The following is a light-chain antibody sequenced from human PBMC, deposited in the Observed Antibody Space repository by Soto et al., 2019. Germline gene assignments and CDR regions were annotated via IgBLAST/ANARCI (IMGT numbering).Light chain of an antibody. J-gene: IGKJ4*01. CDR1: QDISDW. CDR3: QQYNTYPLT. CDR2: AAS. V-gene: IGKV1D-16*01. Sequence: DIQMTQSPSSLSASVGDRVTITCRASQDISDWLAWYQQKPEKAPKSLIYAASLVQTGVPSRFSGSRSGTHFTLTISSLQPEDSATYYCQQYNTYPLTFGGGNKVELK.